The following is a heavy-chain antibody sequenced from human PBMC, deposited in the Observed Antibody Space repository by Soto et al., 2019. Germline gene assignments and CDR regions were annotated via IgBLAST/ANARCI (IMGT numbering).Heavy chain of an antibody. CDR3: AKVAKSRVVIEYFDY. J-gene: IGHJ4*02. Sequence: GSLRLSCGTSVFTFANYGMGWVRQAPGRGLEWVSGISSSGGRTYYADSVKGRFTISRDNSKNTLFLQMNSLRAEDTAVYYCAKVAKSRVVIEYFDYWGQGSLVTVSS. CDR2: ISSSGGRT. D-gene: IGHD3-3*01. CDR1: VFTFANYG. V-gene: IGHV3-23*01.